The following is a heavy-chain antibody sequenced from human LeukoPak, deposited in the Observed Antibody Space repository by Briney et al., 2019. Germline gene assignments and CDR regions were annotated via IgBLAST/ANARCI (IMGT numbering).Heavy chain of an antibody. V-gene: IGHV3-15*01. CDR1: GFTFSNAW. CDR3: ARDRTIFGVVSYYFDY. Sequence: PGGSLRLSCAASGFTFSNAWMSWVRQAPGKGLEWVGRIKSKTDGGTTDYAAPVKGRFTISRDNSKNTLYLQMNSLRAEDTAVYYCARDRTIFGVVSYYFDYWGQGTLVTVSS. J-gene: IGHJ4*02. CDR2: IKSKTDGGTT. D-gene: IGHD3-3*01.